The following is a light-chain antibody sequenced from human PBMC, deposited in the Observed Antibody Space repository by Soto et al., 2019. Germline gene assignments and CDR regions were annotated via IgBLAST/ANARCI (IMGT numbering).Light chain of an antibody. CDR1: SGHSSYA. J-gene: IGLJ3*02. Sequence: AVLGASVKLTCPLSSGHSSYAIAWHQQQPEKGPRYLMKLNSDGSHSKGDGIPDRFSGSSSGAERYLTISSLQSEDEADYYCQTWGTGIWVFGGGTKLTVL. CDR3: QTWGTGIWV. CDR2: LNSDGSH. V-gene: IGLV4-69*02.